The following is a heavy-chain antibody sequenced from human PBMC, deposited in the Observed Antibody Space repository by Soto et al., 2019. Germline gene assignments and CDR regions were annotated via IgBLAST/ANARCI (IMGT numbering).Heavy chain of an antibody. CDR1: GGSSSSSSYS. CDR2: IYYSGTT. CDR3: ARDLMGVGQLWFSSWFDP. J-gene: IGHJ5*02. D-gene: IGHD5-18*01. Sequence: WENLCLPGTVSGGSSSSSSYSWGWIRQPPGTRLEWLGSIYYSGTTYSTPSLKSRVTISVDTSKNQFSLKLSSVTAADTSVYYCARDLMGVGQLWFSSWFDPWGQGTLVTVS. V-gene: IGHV4-39*02.